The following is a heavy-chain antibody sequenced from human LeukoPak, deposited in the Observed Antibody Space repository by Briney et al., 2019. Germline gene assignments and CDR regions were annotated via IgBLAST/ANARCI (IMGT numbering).Heavy chain of an antibody. Sequence: GGSLRLSCAASGFTVSSNYMSWVRQAPGKGLEWVSVIYSDGSTYYADSVKGRFTISRDDSENTLYLQMNSLRAEDTAVYYCARDRMVRGVLIDPFDYWGQGTLVTVSS. J-gene: IGHJ4*02. CDR2: IYSDGST. CDR1: GFTVSSNY. V-gene: IGHV3-66*01. CDR3: ARDRMVRGVLIDPFDY. D-gene: IGHD3-10*01.